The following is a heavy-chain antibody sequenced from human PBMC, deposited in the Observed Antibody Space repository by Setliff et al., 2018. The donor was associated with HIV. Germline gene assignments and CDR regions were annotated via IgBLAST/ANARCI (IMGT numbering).Heavy chain of an antibody. V-gene: IGHV3-30*02. CDR1: GFTFSRYG. J-gene: IGHJ4*02. CDR3: TRDPTPKELWFFSGYYSDY. Sequence: PGGSLRLSCSASGFTFSRYGMHWVRQAPGKGLEWVAFIRYDDTYKFYADSLKGRFTISRDNSKNMLCLQMKSLSADDTGVYYCTRDPTPKELWFFSGYYSDYWGQGTLVTVSS. CDR2: IRYDDTYK. D-gene: IGHD3-10*01.